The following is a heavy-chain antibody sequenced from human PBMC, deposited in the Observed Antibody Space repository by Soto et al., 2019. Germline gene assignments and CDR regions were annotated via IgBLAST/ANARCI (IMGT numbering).Heavy chain of an antibody. Sequence: EVQLVESGGGLAKPGGSLRLTCAAYQFPFSTFTMTWVRQAPGKGLEWVSSISRGSDYIFYADSVQDRFIISRDNAKNSLFLQMNSLRAEDTAEYYCARIPEGAAWWHFDLWGRGTLVTVSS. CDR3: ARIPEGAAWWHFDL. CDR1: QFPFSTFT. CDR2: ISRGSDYI. V-gene: IGHV3-21*01. J-gene: IGHJ2*01. D-gene: IGHD1-26*01.